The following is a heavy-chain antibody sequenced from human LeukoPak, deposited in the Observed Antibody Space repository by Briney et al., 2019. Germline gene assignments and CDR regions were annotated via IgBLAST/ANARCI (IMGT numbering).Heavy chain of an antibody. CDR1: GYTFTSYY. V-gene: IGHV1-46*01. J-gene: IGHJ3*02. Sequence: ASVKVTCKASGYTFTSYYMHWVRQAPGQGLEWMGIINPSGGSTSYAQKFQGRVTMTRNTSISTAYMELSSLRSEDTAVYYCALTPGDPGDDAFDICGQGTMVTVSS. CDR3: ALTPGDPGDDAFDI. D-gene: IGHD7-27*01. CDR2: INPSGGST.